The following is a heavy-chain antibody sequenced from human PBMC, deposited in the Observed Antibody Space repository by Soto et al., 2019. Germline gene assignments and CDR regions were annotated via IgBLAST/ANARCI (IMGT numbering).Heavy chain of an antibody. V-gene: IGHV3-74*01. J-gene: IGHJ3*02. CDR3: VRGLNYGLDI. D-gene: IGHD3-10*01. Sequence: PGVSLRLSCAASGFTFSSSWMHWVRQAPGKGLVWVSLISPDGRYTIYADSVKGRFTSSRDNAKSTLYLQMNGLRAEDTAVYYCVRGLNYGLDIWAQGTMVTVSS. CDR2: ISPDGRYT. CDR1: GFTFSSSW.